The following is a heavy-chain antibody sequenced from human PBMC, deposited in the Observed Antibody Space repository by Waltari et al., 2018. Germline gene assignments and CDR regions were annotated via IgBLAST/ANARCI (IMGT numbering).Heavy chain of an antibody. CDR2: MHPSSGDT. D-gene: IGHD1-7*01. CDR1: GYTFTSFD. V-gene: IGHV1-8*01. Sequence: QVQLVQSGADVKKPGASVKVSCKASGYTFTSFDLNWFRPAPGQGLEWMGRMHPSSGDTGYAHNFQGRVIMTRDTSINTAYIEVTSLTSADTAVYYCARGWGGNTLYQHFDLWGQGTLVSVSS. CDR3: ARGWGGNTLYQHFDL. J-gene: IGHJ4*02.